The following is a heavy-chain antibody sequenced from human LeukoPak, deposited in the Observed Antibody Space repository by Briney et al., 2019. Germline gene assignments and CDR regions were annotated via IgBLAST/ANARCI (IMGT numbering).Heavy chain of an antibody. V-gene: IGHV3-11*04. D-gene: IGHD4-17*01. CDR1: GFTFSDYY. CDR3: ANFPTVTGSFDY. CDR2: ISSSGSTI. Sequence: GGSLRLSCAASGFTFSDYYMSWIRQAPGKGLEWVSYISSSGSTIYYADSVKGRFSISRDNAKNTLYLQMNSLRAEDTAVYYCANFPTVTGSFDYWGQGTLVTVSS. J-gene: IGHJ4*02.